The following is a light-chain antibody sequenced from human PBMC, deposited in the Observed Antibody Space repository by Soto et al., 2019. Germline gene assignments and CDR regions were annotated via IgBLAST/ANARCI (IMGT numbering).Light chain of an antibody. J-gene: IGKJ1*01. CDR3: QQYNSYSRT. CDR2: DAS. Sequence: DIQMTQSPSTLSASVGDRVTITCRASQSISSWLAWYQQKPGKAPKLLIYDASSLESGVPSRFSGSGSGTEFTLTISGLQPDDVATYYCQQYNSYSRTFGQGTKVEIK. CDR1: QSISSW. V-gene: IGKV1-5*01.